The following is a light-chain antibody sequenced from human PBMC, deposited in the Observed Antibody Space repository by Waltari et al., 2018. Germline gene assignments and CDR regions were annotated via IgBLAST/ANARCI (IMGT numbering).Light chain of an antibody. CDR3: QQYSRYAT. Sequence: DIQMTQSPSTLSAPVGGRVTITCRASATISKWVAWYQQKPGSAPQLLIYGAFILERGVPSRFSGDGSGREFTLTISNLQVDDVGTYYCQQYSRYATFGQGTRVEI. V-gene: IGKV1-5*03. J-gene: IGKJ1*01. CDR2: GAF. CDR1: ATISKW.